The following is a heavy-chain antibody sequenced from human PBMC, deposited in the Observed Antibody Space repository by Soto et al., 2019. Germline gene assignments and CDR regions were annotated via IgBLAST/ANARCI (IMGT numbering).Heavy chain of an antibody. CDR3: ARRLYYDSSGYYYPD. J-gene: IGHJ4*02. Sequence: SETLSLTCTVSGGSISSGDYYWSWIRQPPGKGLEWIGYIYYSGSTYYNPSLKSRVTISVDTSKNQFSLKLSSVTAADTAVYYCARRLYYDSSGYYYPDWGQGTLVTVSS. D-gene: IGHD3-22*01. V-gene: IGHV4-30-4*01. CDR2: IYYSGST. CDR1: GGSISSGDYY.